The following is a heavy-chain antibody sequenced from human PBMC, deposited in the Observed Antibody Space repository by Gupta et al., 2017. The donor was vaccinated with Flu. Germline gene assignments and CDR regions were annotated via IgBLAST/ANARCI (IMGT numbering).Heavy chain of an antibody. CDR3: ARVQGCSSPTCYTGGADY. J-gene: IGHJ4*02. CDR2: ITPNSGDT. Sequence: QAPGQGLEWMGRITPNSGDTKYAQKFQGRVTMTRDTSISTVYMELNRLRSDDTAVYYCARVQGCSSPTCYTGGADYWGQGTLVTVSS. D-gene: IGHD2-2*02. V-gene: IGHV1-2*06.